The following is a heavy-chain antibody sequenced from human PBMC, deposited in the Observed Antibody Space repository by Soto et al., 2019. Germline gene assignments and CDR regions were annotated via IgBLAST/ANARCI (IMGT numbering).Heavy chain of an antibody. Sequence: QLQLQESGPGLVKPSETLSLTCTVSGGSISSSRYYWGWIRQPPGKGLEWIGSINYSGNTYYNPSLKSRVTISVDTSKNQFSLKLSSVTAADTAVYSCARLVDYWGQGTLVTVSS. V-gene: IGHV4-39*01. CDR2: INYSGNT. J-gene: IGHJ4*02. CDR3: ARLVDY. CDR1: GGSISSSRYY.